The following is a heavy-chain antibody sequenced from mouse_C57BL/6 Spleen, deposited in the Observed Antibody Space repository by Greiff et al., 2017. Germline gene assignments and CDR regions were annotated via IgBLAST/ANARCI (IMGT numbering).Heavy chain of an antibody. V-gene: IGHV1-80*01. J-gene: IGHJ2*01. CDR2: IYPGDGDT. CDR3: ARDGNYHDDY. CDR1: GYAFSSYW. D-gene: IGHD2-1*01. Sequence: VQGVESGAELVKPGASVKISCKASGYAFSSYWMNWVKQRPGKGLEWIGQIYPGDGDTNYNGKFKGKAALTADKSSSTAYMQLSSLTSEDSAVYFCARDGNYHDDYWGQGTTLTVSS.